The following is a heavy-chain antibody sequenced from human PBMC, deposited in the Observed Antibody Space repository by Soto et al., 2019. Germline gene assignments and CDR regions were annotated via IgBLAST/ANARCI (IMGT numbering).Heavy chain of an antibody. V-gene: IGHV3-11*05. CDR3: AIEHYGPGWFDP. CDR1: GFTFSDYY. Sequence: QVQLVESGGGFVKPGGSLRLSCAASGFTFSDYYMSWIHQAPGKGLEWVSYISSSSSYTNYADSVKCRFTISRDNAKISLYLQLNSLRAEDTAVYYCAIEHYGPGWFDPWGQGTLVTVS. D-gene: IGHD3-10*01. CDR2: ISSSSSYT. J-gene: IGHJ5*02.